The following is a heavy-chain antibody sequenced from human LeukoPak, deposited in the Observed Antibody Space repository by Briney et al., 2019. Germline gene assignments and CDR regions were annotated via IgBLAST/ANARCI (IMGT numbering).Heavy chain of an antibody. D-gene: IGHD2-21*02. CDR3: ARHYCGGDCYHYYYYGMDV. V-gene: IGHV3-48*01. CDR1: GFTFSSYS. CDR2: ISSSSSTI. Sequence: PGGSLRLSCAASGFTFSSYSMNWVRQAPGKGLEWVSYISSSSSTIYYADSVKGRFTISRDNAKNSLYLQMNSLRAEDTAVYYCARHYCGGDCYHYYYYGMDVWGQGTTVTVSS. J-gene: IGHJ6*02.